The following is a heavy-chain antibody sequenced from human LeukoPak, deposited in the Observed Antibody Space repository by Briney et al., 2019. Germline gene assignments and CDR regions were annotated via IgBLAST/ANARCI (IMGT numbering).Heavy chain of an antibody. V-gene: IGHV4-61*02. CDR2: INTSGST. D-gene: IGHD6-13*01. CDR1: AGYKNSGSYF. Sequence: SSETLSITWAVAAGYKNSGSYFWTWIRQPAGKGLEWIGRINTSGSTNYNPSLKSRVTISVDTSKNQFSLKLSSVTAADTAVFYCAREGYTSSWYSGYYYFDYWGQGTLVTVSS. CDR3: AREGYTSSWYSGYYYFDY. J-gene: IGHJ4*02.